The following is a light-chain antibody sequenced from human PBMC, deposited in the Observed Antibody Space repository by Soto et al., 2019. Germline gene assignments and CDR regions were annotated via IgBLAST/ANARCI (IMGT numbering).Light chain of an antibody. Sequence: EIVLTQSPATLSLSPGERATLSCRASQSVGRHLAWYQQKHGQAPRLLIYDASNRATAVPARFSGSGSGTDFTLTIRSLEPEYFAVYYWQQRNNCPPATFGGGTKVEIK. CDR2: DAS. V-gene: IGKV3-11*01. CDR3: QQRNNCPPAT. CDR1: QSVGRH. J-gene: IGKJ4*01.